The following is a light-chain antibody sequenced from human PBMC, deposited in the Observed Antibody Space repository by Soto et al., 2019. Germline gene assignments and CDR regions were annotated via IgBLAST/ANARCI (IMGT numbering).Light chain of an antibody. J-gene: IGLJ1*01. CDR3: CSYTSRSTYV. CDR2: DVN. Sequence: QSALTQPASVSESPGQSIAISCTGTSSDIGYYNYVSWYQQHAGKAPKLLIFDVNNRPSGISDRFSGSKSGNTASLTISGLQAEDEADYYCCSYTSRSTYVFGSGTKLTVL. CDR1: SSDIGYYNY. V-gene: IGLV2-14*03.